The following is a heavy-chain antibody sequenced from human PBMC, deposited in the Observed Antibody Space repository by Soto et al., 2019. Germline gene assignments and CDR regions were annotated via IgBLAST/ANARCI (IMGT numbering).Heavy chain of an antibody. CDR2: INPSGGST. CDR1: GYTFTSYY. D-gene: IGHD3-3*01. J-gene: IGHJ5*02. CDR3: ARAPNPYDFWSGSPGWYGFDP. V-gene: IGHV1-46*03. Sequence: ASVKVSCKASGYTFTSYYMHWVRQAPGQGLEWMGIINPSGGSTSYAQKFQGRVTMTRDTSTSTVYMELSSLRSEDTAVYYCARAPNPYDFWSGSPGWYGFDPWGQGTLGTVSS.